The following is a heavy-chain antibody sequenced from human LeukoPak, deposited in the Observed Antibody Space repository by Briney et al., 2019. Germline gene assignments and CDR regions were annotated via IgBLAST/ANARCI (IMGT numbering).Heavy chain of an antibody. CDR1: GYTFTSNY. J-gene: IGHJ5*02. CDR3: ARGLRRRGFDP. Sequence: ASVKVSCKAFGYTFTSNYMHWVRQATGQGLEWMGWMNPNSGNTGYAQKFQGRVTMTRNTSISTAYMELSSLRSEDTAVYYCARGLRRRGFDPWGQGTLVTVSS. D-gene: IGHD1-14*01. CDR2: MNPNSGNT. V-gene: IGHV1-8*02.